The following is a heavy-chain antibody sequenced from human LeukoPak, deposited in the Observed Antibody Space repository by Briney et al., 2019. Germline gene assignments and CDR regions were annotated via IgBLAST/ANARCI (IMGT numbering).Heavy chain of an antibody. CDR1: GGSISGYY. V-gene: IGHV4-34*01. D-gene: IGHD6-6*01. Sequence: SETLSLTCTVSGGSISGYYWSWIRQPPGKGLEWIGEINHSGSTNYNPSLKSRVTISVDTSKNQFSLKLSSVTAADTAVYYCARGVIAARMNWFDPWGQGTLVTVSS. CDR2: INHSGST. CDR3: ARGVIAARMNWFDP. J-gene: IGHJ5*02.